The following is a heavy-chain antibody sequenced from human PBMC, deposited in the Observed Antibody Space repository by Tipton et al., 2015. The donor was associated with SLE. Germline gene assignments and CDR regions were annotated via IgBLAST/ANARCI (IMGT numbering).Heavy chain of an antibody. CDR2: INTDGSRT. CDR3: ARDDPRAFEY. J-gene: IGHJ4*02. Sequence: SLRLSCAASGFPFSTYWMHWVRQAPGKGLVWVSRINTDGSRTTYVDSVKGRLTISRDNAKNTLYLQMNSLTADDTAVYYCARDDPRAFEYWGQGTLVTVSS. V-gene: IGHV3-74*01. CDR1: GFPFSTYW.